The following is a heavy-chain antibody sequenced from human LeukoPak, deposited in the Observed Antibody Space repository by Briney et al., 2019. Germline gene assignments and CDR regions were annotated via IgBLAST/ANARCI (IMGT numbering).Heavy chain of an antibody. V-gene: IGHV3-53*01. Sequence: GSLRLSCAASGFTVSSNYMSWVRRAPGKGLEWVSVIYSGGSTDYADSVKGRFAISRDNSKNMLYLQLNSLRAEDTAVYYCARVDYGSGSYFDYWGQGTLVTVSS. CDR1: GFTVSSNY. J-gene: IGHJ4*02. CDR3: ARVDYGSGSYFDY. CDR2: IYSGGST. D-gene: IGHD3-10*01.